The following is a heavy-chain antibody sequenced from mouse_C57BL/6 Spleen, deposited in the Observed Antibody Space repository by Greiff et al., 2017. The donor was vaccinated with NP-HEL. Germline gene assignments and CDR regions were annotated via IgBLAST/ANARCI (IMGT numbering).Heavy chain of an antibody. CDR3: ARRDMVRRAMDY. J-gene: IGHJ4*01. V-gene: IGHV5-15*04. CDR2: ISNLAYSI. Sequence: DVMLVESGGGLVQPGGSLKLSCAASGFTFSDYGMAWVRQAPRKGPEWVAFISNLAYSIYYADTVTGRFTISRENAKNTLYLEMSRLRSEDTAMYYCARRDMVRRAMDYWGQGTSVTVSS. CDR1: GFTFSDYG. D-gene: IGHD2-1*01.